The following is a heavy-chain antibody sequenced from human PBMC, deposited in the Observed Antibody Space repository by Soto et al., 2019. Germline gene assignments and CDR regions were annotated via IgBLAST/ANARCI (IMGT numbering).Heavy chain of an antibody. V-gene: IGHV1-18*01. CDR1: GYAFTTYG. D-gene: IGHD1-1*01. CDR3: ARGRYGDY. J-gene: IGHJ4*02. CDR2: ISAHNGNT. Sequence: QVHLVQSGAEVKKPGASVKVSCQGSGYAFTTYGITWVRQAPGQGLEWMGWISAHNGNTNYAHKLQGRVTVTRDTSTSTAYMEVRSLRYDDTAVYYCARGRYGDYWGQGALVTVSS.